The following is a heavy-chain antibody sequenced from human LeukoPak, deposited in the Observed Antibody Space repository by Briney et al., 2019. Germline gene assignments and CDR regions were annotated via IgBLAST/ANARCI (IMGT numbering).Heavy chain of an antibody. V-gene: IGHV5-51*01. Sequence: GESLQISCQGSGSIFTRYWIGWVRQMPGKGLGWMGIIYPGDSATSYSPSFQGQVTISVDKSITTAYLQWSSLKASDTAMYYCATTASSSWNDAFDIWGQGTMVTVSS. CDR3: ATTASSSWNDAFDI. CDR2: IYPGDSAT. D-gene: IGHD6-13*01. J-gene: IGHJ3*02. CDR1: GSIFTRYW.